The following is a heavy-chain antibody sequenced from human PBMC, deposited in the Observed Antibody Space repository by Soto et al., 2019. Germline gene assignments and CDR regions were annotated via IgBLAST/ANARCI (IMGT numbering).Heavy chain of an antibody. Sequence: QVQLVESGGGVVQPGRSLRLSCAASGFTFSSYGMHWVRQAPGKGLEWVAVIWYDGSNKYYADSVKGRFTISRDNSKNTLYLQMNSLRAEDTAVYYCARDPHHYGRASYLFDYWGQGTLVTVSS. CDR1: GFTFSSYG. CDR2: IWYDGSNK. V-gene: IGHV3-33*01. J-gene: IGHJ4*02. CDR3: ARDPHHYGRASYLFDY. D-gene: IGHD2-15*01.